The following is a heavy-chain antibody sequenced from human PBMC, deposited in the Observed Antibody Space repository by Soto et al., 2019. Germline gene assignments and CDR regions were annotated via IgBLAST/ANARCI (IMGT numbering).Heavy chain of an antibody. CDR1: GGSVGSGEDY. V-gene: IGHV4-30-4*01. CDR3: ARDVAHGYTENV. CDR2: IYDIGIT. D-gene: IGHD5-18*01. J-gene: IGHJ3*01. Sequence: QVQLQESGPGLVKPSQTLSLACTVSGGSVGSGEDYYSWMRQPPGKGLEWIGYIYDIGITNYTPSLKGRVTMSLDRSNNQVSLKLSSVTAADTAVYFCARDVAHGYTENVWGQGTMVTVSS.